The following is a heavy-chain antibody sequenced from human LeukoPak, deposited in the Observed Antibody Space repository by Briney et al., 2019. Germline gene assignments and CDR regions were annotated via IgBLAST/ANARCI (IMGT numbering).Heavy chain of an antibody. CDR2: TSHDETNK. D-gene: IGHD3-10*01. CDR1: GFTFGNSP. CDR3: AKDEFGTFDY. V-gene: IGHV3-30-3*01. J-gene: IGHJ4*02. Sequence: GRSLRLSCAASGFTFGNSPMHWVRQAPGKGLEWVAVTSHDETNKYYADSVKGRFTISKDNSKNTLYLQMNSLRAEDTAVYYCAKDEFGTFDYWGQGTLVTVSS.